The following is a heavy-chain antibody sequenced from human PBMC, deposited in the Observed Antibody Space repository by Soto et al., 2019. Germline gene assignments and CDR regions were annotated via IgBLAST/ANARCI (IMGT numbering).Heavy chain of an antibody. D-gene: IGHD3-10*01. V-gene: IGHV4-59*01. CDR3: AREVRGSGVGDYYYGMDV. CDR2: IYYSGST. CDR1: GGSISSYY. Sequence: SETLSLTCTVSGGSISSYYWSWIRQPPGKGLEWIGYIYYSGSTNYNPSLKSRVTISVDTSKNQFSLKLSSVTAADTAVYYCAREVRGSGVGDYYYGMDVWGQGTTVTVSS. J-gene: IGHJ6*02.